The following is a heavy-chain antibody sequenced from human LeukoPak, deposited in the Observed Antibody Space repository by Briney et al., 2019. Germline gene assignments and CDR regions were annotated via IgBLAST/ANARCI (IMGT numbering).Heavy chain of an antibody. V-gene: IGHV1-46*01. CDR1: GYTFTSYD. D-gene: IGHD5-12*01. CDR2: INPSGGST. J-gene: IGHJ4*02. CDR3: ARALGYVDIVATVVY. Sequence: ASVKVSCKASGYTFTSYDINWVRQAPGQGLEWMGIINPSGGSTSYAQKFQGRVTMTRDTSTSTVYTELSSLRSEDTAVYYCARALGYVDIVATVVYWGQGTLVTVSS.